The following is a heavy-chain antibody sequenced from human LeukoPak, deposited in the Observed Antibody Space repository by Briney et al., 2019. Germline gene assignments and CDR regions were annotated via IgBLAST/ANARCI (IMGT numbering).Heavy chain of an antibody. CDR2: INIDGSII. V-gene: IGHV3-74*01. J-gene: IGHJ2*01. Sequence: PGGSLRLSCSASGFAFSSYWMHWVRQVPGKGMVWVSRINIDGSIITYADSVKGRFTISRDNAKDTLYVQMNSLRAEDTPVYCCARSLRDYWYFDLWGRGTLVTVSS. CDR1: GFAFSSYW. D-gene: IGHD2-8*01. CDR3: ARSLRDYWYFDL.